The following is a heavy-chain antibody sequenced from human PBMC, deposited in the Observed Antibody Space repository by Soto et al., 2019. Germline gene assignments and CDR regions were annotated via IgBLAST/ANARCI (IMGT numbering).Heavy chain of an antibody. CDR3: ARDHLEGYSSGWYGLDP. CDR2: IIPIFGTA. CDR1: GGTFSSYA. Sequence: GASVKVSCKASGGTFSSYAISWVRQAPGQGLEWMGGIIPIFGTANYAQKFQGRVTITADKSTSTAYMELSSLRSEDTAVYYCARDHLEGYSSGWYGLDPWGQGTLVTVSS. J-gene: IGHJ5*02. D-gene: IGHD6-19*01. V-gene: IGHV1-69*06.